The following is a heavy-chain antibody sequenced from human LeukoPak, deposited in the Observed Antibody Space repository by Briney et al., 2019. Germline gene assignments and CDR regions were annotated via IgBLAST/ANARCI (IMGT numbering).Heavy chain of an antibody. V-gene: IGHV3-33*01. CDR3: ARDLTSSYLDN. Sequence: GTSLRLSCAASGFPFSVYGMHWVRQAPGRGLEWVAVIGHDGTFQQYADSVKGRFAVSRDNFKNTLYLQMNSLRAEDTAIYHCARDLTSSYLDNWGQGALVTVSS. CDR2: IGHDGTFQ. D-gene: IGHD1-26*01. CDR1: GFPFSVYG. J-gene: IGHJ4*02.